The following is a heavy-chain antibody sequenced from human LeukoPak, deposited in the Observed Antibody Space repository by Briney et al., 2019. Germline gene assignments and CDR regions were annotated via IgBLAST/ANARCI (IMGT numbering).Heavy chain of an antibody. CDR2: ISAYNGNT. CDR1: GYTFTSYG. Sequence: GASVKVSCTASGYTFTSYGISWVRQAPGQGREWMGWISAYNGNTNYAQKLQGRVTMTTDTSTSAAYMELRSLRSDDTAVYYCARVGSIAVAGPDAFDIWGQGTMVTVSS. D-gene: IGHD6-19*01. V-gene: IGHV1-18*01. CDR3: ARVGSIAVAGPDAFDI. J-gene: IGHJ3*02.